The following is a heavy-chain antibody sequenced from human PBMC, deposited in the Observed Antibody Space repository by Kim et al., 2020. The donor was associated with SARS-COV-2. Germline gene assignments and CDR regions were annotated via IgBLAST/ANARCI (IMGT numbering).Heavy chain of an antibody. V-gene: IGHV4-31*03. CDR2: IYYSGST. Sequence: SETLSLTCTVSGGSISSGGYYWSWIRQHPGKGLEWIGYIYYSGSTYYNPSLKSRVTISVDTSKNQFSLKLSSVTAADTAVYYCARELRGYLEPNYYFDYWGQGTLVTVSS. CDR1: GGSISSGGYY. CDR3: ARELRGYLEPNYYFDY. J-gene: IGHJ4*02. D-gene: IGHD1-1*01.